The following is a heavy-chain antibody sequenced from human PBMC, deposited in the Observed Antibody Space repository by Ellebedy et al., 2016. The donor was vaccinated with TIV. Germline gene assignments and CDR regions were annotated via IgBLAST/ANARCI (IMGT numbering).Heavy chain of an antibody. J-gene: IGHJ6*02. CDR3: ARAFGEGSMDV. CDR2: IYYSGST. CDR1: GGSISSSSYY. D-gene: IGHD3-10*01. Sequence: GSLRLXXTVSGGSISSSSYYWGWIRQPPGKGLEWIGSIYYSGSTYYNPSLKSRVTISVDTSKNQFSLKLSSVTAADTAVYYCARAFGEGSMDVWGQGTTVTVSS. V-gene: IGHV4-39*07.